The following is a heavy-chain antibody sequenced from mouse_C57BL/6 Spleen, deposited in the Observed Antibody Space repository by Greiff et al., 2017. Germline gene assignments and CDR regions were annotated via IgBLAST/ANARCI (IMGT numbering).Heavy chain of an antibody. Sequence: EVQLVESVGGLVQSGRSLRLSCATSGFTFSDFYMEWVRQAPGKGLEWIAASRNKANDYTTEYSASVKGRFIVSRDTSQSILYLQMNALRAEDTAIYYCARAGFYYAMDYWGQGTSVTVSS. CDR2: SRNKANDYTT. V-gene: IGHV7-1*01. CDR1: GFTFSDFY. CDR3: ARAGFYYAMDY. J-gene: IGHJ4*01.